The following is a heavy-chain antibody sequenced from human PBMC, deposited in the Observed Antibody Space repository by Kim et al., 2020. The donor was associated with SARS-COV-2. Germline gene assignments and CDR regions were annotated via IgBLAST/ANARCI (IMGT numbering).Heavy chain of an antibody. Sequence: ADSVKGRYTISRDNAKNPLYLQMNSLRDEDTAVYYCAKDLEPCLLARSDYWGQGTLATVSS. J-gene: IGHJ4*02. CDR3: AKDLEPCLLARSDY. V-gene: IGHV3-23*01.